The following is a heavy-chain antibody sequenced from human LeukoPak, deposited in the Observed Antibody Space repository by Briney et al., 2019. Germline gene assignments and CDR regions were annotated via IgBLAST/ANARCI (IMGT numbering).Heavy chain of an antibody. V-gene: IGHV3-48*02. D-gene: IGHD3-22*01. J-gene: IGHJ4*02. CDR1: GFTFSNSG. CDR2: ISSSSSTI. CDR3: ARIRSGYYSDY. Sequence: GGSLRLSCAGSGFTFSNSGMNWVRQAPGKGLKWVSYISSSSSTIYYADSVKGRFTISRDNAENSLFLQMSSLRDEDTAVYYCARIRSGYYSDYWGQGTLVTVSS.